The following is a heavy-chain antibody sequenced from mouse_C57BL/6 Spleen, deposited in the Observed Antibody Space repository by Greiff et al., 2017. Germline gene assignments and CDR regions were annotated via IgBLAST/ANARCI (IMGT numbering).Heavy chain of an antibody. CDR3: ARGAAYSNYGAWFAY. Sequence: VQLQQSGAELVKPGASVKLSCKASGYTFTSYWMNWVKQRPGQGLEWIGMIHPNSGSTNYNEKFKSKATLTVDKSSSTAYMQLSSLTSEDSAVYYYARGAAYSNYGAWFAYWGQGTLVTVSA. D-gene: IGHD2-5*01. V-gene: IGHV1-64*01. J-gene: IGHJ3*01. CDR1: GYTFTSYW. CDR2: IHPNSGST.